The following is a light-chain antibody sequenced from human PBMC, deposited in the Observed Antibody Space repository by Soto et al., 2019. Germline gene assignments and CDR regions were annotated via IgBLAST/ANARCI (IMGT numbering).Light chain of an antibody. Sequence: QYALTQPASVSGSPGQSITISCTGTNSEVGSYNLVSWYQQHPGKAPKVIIYEVSERPSGVSDRFSGSKSGNTAALMISGLQAEDEADYYCCSDAGSSTQSYVFGSGTKVTVL. J-gene: IGLJ1*01. V-gene: IGLV2-23*02. CDR3: CSDAGSSTQSYV. CDR2: EVS. CDR1: NSEVGSYNL.